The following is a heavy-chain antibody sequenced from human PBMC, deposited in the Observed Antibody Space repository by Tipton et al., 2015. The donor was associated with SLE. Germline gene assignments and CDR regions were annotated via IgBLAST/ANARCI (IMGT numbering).Heavy chain of an antibody. CDR2: IYYSGNT. CDR1: GGSISSYY. CDR3: ARAYYHYYGMDV. Sequence: TLSLTCTVSGGSISSYYWSWIRQPPGKGLEWIGYIYYSGNTNYNPSLKSRVTISVDTSKNQFSLKLRSVTAADTAVYYCARAYYHYYGMDVWGQGTTVTVSS. V-gene: IGHV4-59*08. J-gene: IGHJ6*02.